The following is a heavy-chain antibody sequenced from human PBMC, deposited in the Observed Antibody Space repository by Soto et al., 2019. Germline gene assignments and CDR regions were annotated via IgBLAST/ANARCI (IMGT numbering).Heavy chain of an antibody. CDR2: IIPIFGTA. CDR3: ARDRGPSSGYYPYWLDP. Sequence: QVQLVQSGAAVKKPGSSVKVSCKASGGTFSSYAITWVRQAPGQGLEWMGGIIPIFGTANYAQKFQARVTITADESTSXPYMELSSLRAEDTAVYYCARDRGPSSGYYPYWLDPWGQGTLVTVSS. J-gene: IGHJ5*02. CDR1: GGTFSSYA. D-gene: IGHD3-22*01. V-gene: IGHV1-69*12.